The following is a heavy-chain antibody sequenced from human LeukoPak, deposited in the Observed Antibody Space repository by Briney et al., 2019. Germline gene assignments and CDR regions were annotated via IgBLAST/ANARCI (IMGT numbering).Heavy chain of an antibody. D-gene: IGHD3-22*01. Sequence: SETLSLTCTVSGGSLSGHYWSWIRQPPGKRLEWIGYVSYTGRTKYNPSLQSRVTISIDTSKSQFSLKLTSVTSADTAVYSCARLLDNDIRGDPDIFDVGGQGKTVIASS. CDR2: VSYTGRT. CDR1: GGSLSGHY. J-gene: IGHJ3*01. CDR3: ARLLDNDIRGDPDIFDV. V-gene: IGHV4-59*11.